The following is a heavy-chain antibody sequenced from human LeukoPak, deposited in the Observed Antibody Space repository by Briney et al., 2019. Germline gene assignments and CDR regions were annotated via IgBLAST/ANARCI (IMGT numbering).Heavy chain of an antibody. CDR3: AKRPSDYGDYVSYFDY. CDR2: ISDDGRSK. Sequence: PGGSLRLSRAASGFSFISYGMHWVRQAPGKGLEWVGVISDDGRSKDYADSVKGRFTISRDNSKDTLYLQMNSLRDEDTAVYYCAKRPSDYGDYVSYFDYWGQGTLVTVSS. J-gene: IGHJ4*02. CDR1: GFSFISYG. V-gene: IGHV3-30*18. D-gene: IGHD4-17*01.